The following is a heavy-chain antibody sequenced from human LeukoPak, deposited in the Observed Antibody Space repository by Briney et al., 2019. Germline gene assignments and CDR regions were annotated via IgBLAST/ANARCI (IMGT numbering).Heavy chain of an antibody. CDR2: INPNSGNT. J-gene: IGHJ5*02. CDR1: GYTFTDYY. CDR3: ARVPSYDFWSSYYLADWFDP. D-gene: IGHD3-3*01. Sequence: ASVKVSCKASGYTFTDYYIHWVRQAPGQGLEWMGWINPNSGNTGYAQKFQGRVTITRNTSISTAYMELSSLRSEDTAVYYCARVPSYDFWSSYYLADWFDPWGQGTLVTVSS. V-gene: IGHV1-8*03.